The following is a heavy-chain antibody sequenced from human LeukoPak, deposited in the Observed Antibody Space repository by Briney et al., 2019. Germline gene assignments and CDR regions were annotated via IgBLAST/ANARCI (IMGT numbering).Heavy chain of an antibody. CDR3: ARDGAGIAADLTWFDP. J-gene: IGHJ5*02. Sequence: SETLSLNCTVCGGSISSYYWSWIRQPAGKGLEWIGRIYTSGSTNYNPSLKSRVTMSVDTSKNQFSLKLSSVTAADTAVYYCARDGAGIAADLTWFDPWGQGTLVTVSS. V-gene: IGHV4-4*07. CDR1: GGSISSYY. D-gene: IGHD6-13*01. CDR2: IYTSGST.